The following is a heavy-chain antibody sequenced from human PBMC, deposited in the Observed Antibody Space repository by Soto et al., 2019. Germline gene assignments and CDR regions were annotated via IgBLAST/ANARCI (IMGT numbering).Heavy chain of an antibody. D-gene: IGHD3-3*01. V-gene: IGHV3-15*01. Sequence: GGSLRLSCAASGFTFSNAWMSWVRQAPGKGLEWVGRIKSKTDGGTTDYAAPVKGRFTISRDDSKNTLYLQMNSLKTEDTAVYYCTTDRPWYYDFWSSHYWGQGTLVTGSS. CDR3: TTDRPWYYDFWSSHY. CDR2: IKSKTDGGTT. CDR1: GFTFSNAW. J-gene: IGHJ4*02.